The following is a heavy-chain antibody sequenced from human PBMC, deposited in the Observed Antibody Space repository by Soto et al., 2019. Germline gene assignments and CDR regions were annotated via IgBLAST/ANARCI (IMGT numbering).Heavy chain of an antibody. CDR3: ARDRPGPQRYFDY. Sequence: GGSLRLSCAASGFTFSDYYMSWIRQAPGKGLVWVSRINTDGSGTTYADSLKGRFTTSRDNAKNMVYLQMNSLRAEDTAVYYGARDRPGPQRYFDYWGLGNMVTVSS. CDR1: GFTFSDYY. CDR2: INTDGSGT. J-gene: IGHJ4*02. V-gene: IGHV3-74*01. D-gene: IGHD6-6*01.